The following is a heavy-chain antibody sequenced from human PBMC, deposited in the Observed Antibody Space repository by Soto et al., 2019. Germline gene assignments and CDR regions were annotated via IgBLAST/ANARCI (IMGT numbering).Heavy chain of an antibody. Sequence: GGSLRLSCAASGFTFSSYAMSWVRQAPGKGLEWVSAISGSGGSTYYADSVKGRFTISRDNSKNTLYLQMNSLRAEDTAVYYWAKRPREAYDYIWGSYRYTDSFSVYYFDYWGQGTLVTVSS. CDR2: ISGSGGST. V-gene: IGHV3-23*01. J-gene: IGHJ4*02. CDR1: GFTFSSYA. CDR3: AKRPREAYDYIWGSYRYTDSFSVYYFDY. D-gene: IGHD3-16*02.